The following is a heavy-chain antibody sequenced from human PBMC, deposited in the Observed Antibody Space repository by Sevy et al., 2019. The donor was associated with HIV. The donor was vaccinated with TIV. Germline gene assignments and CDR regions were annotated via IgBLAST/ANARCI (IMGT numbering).Heavy chain of an antibody. D-gene: IGHD1-26*01. CDR2: ISYDGSNK. J-gene: IGHJ3*02. Sequence: GGSLRLSCAASGFTFSSYGMHWVRQAPGKGLEWVAVISYDGSNKYYADSVKGRFTISRDNSKNTLYLKMNSLRAEDTAVYYCAKDGEWEPRSGHGAFDIWGQGTMVTVSS. CDR3: AKDGEWEPRSGHGAFDI. CDR1: GFTFSSYG. V-gene: IGHV3-30*18.